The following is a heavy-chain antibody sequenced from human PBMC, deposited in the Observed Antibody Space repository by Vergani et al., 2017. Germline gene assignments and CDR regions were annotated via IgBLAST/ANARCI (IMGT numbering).Heavy chain of an antibody. Sequence: VQLVESGGGLVQPGGSLRLSCAASGFTFSSYAISWVRQAPGQGLEWMGGIIPIFGTANYAQKFQGRVTITADESTSTAYMELSSLRSEDTAVYYCARGGGYCSGGSCYLYYYYYYMDVWGKGTTVTVSS. J-gene: IGHJ6*03. D-gene: IGHD2-15*01. V-gene: IGHV1-69*01. CDR3: ARGGGYCSGGSCYLYYYYYYMDV. CDR1: GFTFSSYA. CDR2: IIPIFGTA.